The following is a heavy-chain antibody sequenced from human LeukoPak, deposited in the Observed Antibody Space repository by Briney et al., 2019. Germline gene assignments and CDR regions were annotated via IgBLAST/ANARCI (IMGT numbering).Heavy chain of an antibody. CDR1: GFTFSSYG. J-gene: IGHJ4*02. Sequence: GGSLILSCAASGFTFSSYGMHWVRQAPGKGLEWVAVIWYDGTNKYYADSVKGRFTISRDNSKNTLYLQMNSLRAEDTAVYYCARIGGDRHPIEYWGQGTLVTVSS. CDR3: ARIGGDRHPIEY. D-gene: IGHD2-21*02. CDR2: IWYDGTNK. V-gene: IGHV3-33*01.